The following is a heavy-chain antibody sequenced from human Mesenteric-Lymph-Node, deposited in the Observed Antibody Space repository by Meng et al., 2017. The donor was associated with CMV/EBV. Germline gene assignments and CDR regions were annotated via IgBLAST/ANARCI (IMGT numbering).Heavy chain of an antibody. CDR2: IKQDGSEK. CDR1: GFTFSNYA. D-gene: IGHD2-2*01. V-gene: IGHV3-7*01. CDR3: ARDPRVKSYVVVPAASDY. Sequence: GESLKISCAASGFTFSNYAMSWVRQAPGKGLEWVANIKQDGSEKYYVGSVKGRFTISRDNAKNSLYLQMNSLRAEDTAVYYCARDPRVKSYVVVPAASDYWGQGTMVTVSS. J-gene: IGHJ4*02.